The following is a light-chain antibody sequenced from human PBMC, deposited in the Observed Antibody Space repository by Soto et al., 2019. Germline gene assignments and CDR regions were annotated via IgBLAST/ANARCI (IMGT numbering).Light chain of an antibody. J-gene: IGLJ1*01. Sequence: QSVLTQPPSASGSPGQSVTISCTGTTSDVGGYNYVSWYQQYPGKAPKLIMYEVTKRPSGVPDRFSGSKSGNTASLTVSGVQAEDEADYYCSSSEGGYNEVFGTGTKVTVL. CDR3: SSSEGGYNEV. V-gene: IGLV2-8*01. CDR2: EVT. CDR1: TSDVGGYNY.